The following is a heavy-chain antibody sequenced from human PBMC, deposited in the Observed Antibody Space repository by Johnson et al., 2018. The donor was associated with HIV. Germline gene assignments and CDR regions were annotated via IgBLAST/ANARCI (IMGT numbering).Heavy chain of an antibody. V-gene: IGHV3-30*01. CDR2: ISYDGSNK. D-gene: IGHD3-10*01. CDR3: ARGAQRVPWFREWSYAFDI. J-gene: IGHJ3*02. Sequence: QVQLVESGGGVVQPGRSLRLSCAASGFTFSSYAMHWVRQAPGKGLEWVAVISYDGSNKYYADSVKGRFTISRDNSKNTLYLQMNSLRAEDTAVYYCARGAQRVPWFREWSYAFDIWGQGTMVTVSS. CDR1: GFTFSSYA.